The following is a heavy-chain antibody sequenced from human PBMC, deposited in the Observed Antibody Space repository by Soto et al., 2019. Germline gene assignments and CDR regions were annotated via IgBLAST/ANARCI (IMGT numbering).Heavy chain of an antibody. CDR3: ARDYYDSSGLDY. Sequence: QVQVVESGGGVVQPGRSLRLSCAASGFIFSTYGMHWVRQAPGKGLEWVAVIWYDGSNKDYADSVKGRFTISRDNSKNTLYLKMNSLRAEDTAVYYCARDYYDSSGLDYWGQGTLVTVSS. CDR2: IWYDGSNK. D-gene: IGHD3-22*01. CDR1: GFIFSTYG. V-gene: IGHV3-33*01. J-gene: IGHJ4*02.